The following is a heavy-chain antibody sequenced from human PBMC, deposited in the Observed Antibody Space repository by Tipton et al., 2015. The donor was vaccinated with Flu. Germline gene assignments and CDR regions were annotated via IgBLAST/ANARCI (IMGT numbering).Heavy chain of an antibody. CDR2: ISYDGRNQ. CDR1: GFNFNTAW. CDR3: ARGDGAGDGYNSRPFGF. Sequence: QVQLVQSGGGLVKPGGSLRLSCAASGFNFNTAWMNWVRQAPGKRLDWVAVISYDGRNQFYADSVKGRFTIARDDSKNTLFLQMSSLRVEDTAVYYCARGDGAGDGYNSRPFGFWGQGTLVTVSS. D-gene: IGHD5-24*01. V-gene: IGHV3-30*03. J-gene: IGHJ4*02.